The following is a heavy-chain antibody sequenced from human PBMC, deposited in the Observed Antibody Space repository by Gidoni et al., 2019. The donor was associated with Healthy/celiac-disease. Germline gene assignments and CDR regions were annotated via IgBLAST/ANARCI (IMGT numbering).Heavy chain of an antibody. CDR1: GGSFSGYY. D-gene: IGHD6-13*01. CDR2: INHSGST. V-gene: IGHV4-34*01. Sequence: QVQLQQWGAGLLKPSETLSLTCAVYGGSFSGYYWSWIRQPPGKGLEWIGEINHSGSTNYNPSLQSRVTISVDTSKNQFSLKLSSVTAADTAVYYCARSPSRSTAANPRDAFDIWGQGTMVTVSS. J-gene: IGHJ3*02. CDR3: ARSPSRSTAANPRDAFDI.